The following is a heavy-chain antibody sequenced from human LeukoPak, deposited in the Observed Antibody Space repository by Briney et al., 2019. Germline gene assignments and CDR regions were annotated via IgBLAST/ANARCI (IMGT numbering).Heavy chain of an antibody. J-gene: IGHJ3*02. Sequence: GGSLRLSCAASEFTFSSYWMSWVRQAPGKGLEWVATIKQDGSQKEYVDSVKGRFTISSDNAKNSLYLQMNSLRAEDTAVYYCARDPTVTNFHDAFDIWGQGTMVTVSS. CDR3: ARDPTVTNFHDAFDI. V-gene: IGHV3-7*05. CDR2: IKQDGSQK. D-gene: IGHD4-17*01. CDR1: EFTFSSYW.